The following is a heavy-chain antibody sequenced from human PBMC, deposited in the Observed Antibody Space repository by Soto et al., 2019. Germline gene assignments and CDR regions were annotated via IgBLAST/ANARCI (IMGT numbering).Heavy chain of an antibody. CDR3: ARLQATDY. V-gene: IGHV1-8*01. J-gene: IGHJ4*02. CDR1: GYTFVNYE. Sequence: QVQLVQSGAEVKKPGASVKVSCKASGYTFVNYEINWVRQATGQGLEWLGWMNPHSGDTFYAQNFQGRVTMTRNTSITTAYMELNSLKSEDTAVYYCARLQATDYWGQGTLVTVSS. D-gene: IGHD1-1*01. CDR2: MNPHSGDT.